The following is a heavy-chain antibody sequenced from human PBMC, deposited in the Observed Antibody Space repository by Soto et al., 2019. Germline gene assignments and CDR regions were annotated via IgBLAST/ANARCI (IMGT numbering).Heavy chain of an antibody. CDR3: ARSVRGGQLLWVHWCDP. V-gene: IGHV1-3*01. Sequence: QVQLVQSGAEVKKPGASVKVSCKASGYTFTSYAMHWVRQAPGQRLEWMGWINAGNGNTKYSQKFQGRVTITRETAASTAYRELSSLRSEDTAVYYCARSVRGGQLLWVHWCDPWGQGTLVTVSS. CDR1: GYTFTSYA. CDR2: INAGNGNT. D-gene: IGHD2-2*01. J-gene: IGHJ5*02.